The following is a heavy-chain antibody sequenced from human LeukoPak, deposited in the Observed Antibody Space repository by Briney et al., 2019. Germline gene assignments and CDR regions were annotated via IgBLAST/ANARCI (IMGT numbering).Heavy chain of an antibody. V-gene: IGHV1-2*02. Sequence: GASVKVSCKASGYTFRSHGITWVRQAPGQGLEWMGWINPNSGGTNYAQKFQGRVTMTRDTSISTAYMELSRLRSDDTAVYYCARSMTEEGDYWGQGTLVTVSS. CDR3: ARSMTEEGDY. CDR1: GYTFRSHG. J-gene: IGHJ4*02. CDR2: INPNSGGT.